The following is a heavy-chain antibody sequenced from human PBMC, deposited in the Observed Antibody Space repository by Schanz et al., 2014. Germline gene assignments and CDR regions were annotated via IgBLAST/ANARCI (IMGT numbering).Heavy chain of an antibody. V-gene: IGHV3-33*01. D-gene: IGHD5-12*01. J-gene: IGHJ4*02. CDR2: LWHDGSKK. CDR3: ARKVVATIGGYYDT. CDR1: GFTFSSYD. Sequence: QVQLVGSGGGVVQPGRSLRLSCVASGFTFSSYDVFWVRQAPGKGLEWVAILWHDGSKKYYADSVKGRFTVSRDNSKNTLYLQLNSLRAEDTALYYCARKVVATIGGYYDTWGQGTLVIVSS.